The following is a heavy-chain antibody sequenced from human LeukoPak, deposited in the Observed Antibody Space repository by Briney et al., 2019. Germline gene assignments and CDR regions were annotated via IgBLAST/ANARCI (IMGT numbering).Heavy chain of an antibody. Sequence: GGSLRLSCATSGFTFNNAWMSWVRQAPGKGLEWVATIGNTETFYADSVTGRFTISRDNSKNTVNLQMNRLRVEDTAIYYCAKDWIQFNRVFDCFDSWGQGTLVTVSS. CDR2: IGNTET. CDR1: GFTFNNAW. J-gene: IGHJ4*02. V-gene: IGHV3-23*01. D-gene: IGHD5-18*01. CDR3: AKDWIQFNRVFDCFDS.